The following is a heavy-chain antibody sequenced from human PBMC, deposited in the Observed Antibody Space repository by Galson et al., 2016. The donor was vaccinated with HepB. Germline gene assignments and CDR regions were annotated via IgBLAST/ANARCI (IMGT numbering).Heavy chain of an antibody. CDR3: ARYCSSTSCSRYGDILTGYDGPF. CDR2: LYYSGST. CDR1: GGSISSSRYS. Sequence: ETLSLTCTVSGGSISSSRYSWGWIRQPPGKGLEWIGRLYYSGSTYCNSSLKSRVTIHADTSKNQFSLNLSAVTAADTAVYYCARYCSSTSCSRYGDILTGYDGPFWGQGTLVTVSS. V-gene: IGHV4-39*01. J-gene: IGHJ4*02. D-gene: IGHD2-2*01.